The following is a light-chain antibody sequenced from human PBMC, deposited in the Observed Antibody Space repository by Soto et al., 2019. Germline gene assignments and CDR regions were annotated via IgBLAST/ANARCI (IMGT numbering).Light chain of an antibody. CDR3: PLRYCTALS. V-gene: IGKV1-39*01. CDR1: QGIGND. CDR2: DAS. Sequence: DIQVRPTQSSRSASVGVRVTITCRASQGIGNDLGWYQQKPGKAPKLLIYDASSLQSGVPSRFSGSGAGTHFTLTISSLQPKDFATYTCPLRYCTALSFGGGTKVDI. J-gene: IGKJ4*01.